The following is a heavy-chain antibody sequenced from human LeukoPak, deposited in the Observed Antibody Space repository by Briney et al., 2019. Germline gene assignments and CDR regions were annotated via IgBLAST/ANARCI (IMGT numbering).Heavy chain of an antibody. J-gene: IGHJ4*02. CDR2: IKQDESEE. Sequence: GGSLRLSCAASGFTFSNYWMTWVRQAPGKGLEWVANIKQDESEEYYVDSVKGRFTVSRDNSKNSVYLQMNSLRAEDTAMYYCATPVGGVWSFDYWGQGTLVTVSS. CDR1: GFTFSNYW. V-gene: IGHV3-7*01. D-gene: IGHD2-15*01. CDR3: ATPVGGVWSFDY.